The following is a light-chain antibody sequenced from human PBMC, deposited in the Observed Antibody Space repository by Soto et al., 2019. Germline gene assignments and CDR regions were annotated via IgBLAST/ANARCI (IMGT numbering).Light chain of an antibody. Sequence: QSALTQPASVSGSPGQSITISCTGTSSDVGGYNYVSWYQHHPGKAPKVMIYEVSNRPSGVSNRFSGSKSGNRASLTISGLQAEEEADYYCSSYTSSSTLVFGGGTKLTVL. J-gene: IGLJ3*02. CDR3: SSYTSSSTLV. V-gene: IGLV2-14*01. CDR1: SSDVGGYNY. CDR2: EVS.